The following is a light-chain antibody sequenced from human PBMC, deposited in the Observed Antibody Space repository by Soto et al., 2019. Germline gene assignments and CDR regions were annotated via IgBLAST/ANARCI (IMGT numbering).Light chain of an antibody. CDR2: SAS. V-gene: IGKV3-20*01. CDR3: QQYNSPQWP. J-gene: IGKJ1*01. CDR1: QTINGNY. Sequence: ENVLTQSPGILSLSPGERATLSCRASQTINGNYLAWYQQRPGQAPRLLISSASKRATGVPDKFSGSGSGTDFTLTISRLGPEDSAVYYCQQYNSPQWPFDQGTKVEI.